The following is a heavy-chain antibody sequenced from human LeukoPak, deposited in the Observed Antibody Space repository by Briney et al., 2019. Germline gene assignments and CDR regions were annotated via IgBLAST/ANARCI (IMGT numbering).Heavy chain of an antibody. D-gene: IGHD3-10*01. V-gene: IGHV1-18*01. CDR1: GYTFTSYG. J-gene: IGHJ6*02. Sequence: GASVKVSCKASGYTFTSYGSSWVRQAPGQGLEWMGWISAYNGNTNYAQKLQGRVTMTTDTSTSTAYMELRSLRSDDTAVYYCASITMVRGAPGMDVWGQGTTVTVSS. CDR2: ISAYNGNT. CDR3: ASITMVRGAPGMDV.